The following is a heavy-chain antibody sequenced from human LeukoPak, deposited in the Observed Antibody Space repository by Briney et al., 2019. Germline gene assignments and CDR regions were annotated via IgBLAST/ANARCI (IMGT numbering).Heavy chain of an antibody. CDR1: GFTLSSYW. D-gene: IGHD3-10*01. J-gene: IGHJ4*02. CDR2: IKHDGSEK. CDR3: ARGGESYYGSGSHDY. Sequence: GGSLRLSCAASGFTLSSYWMSWVRQAPGKGLEWVANIKHDGSEKYYVDSMKGRFTISRDNAKKSLYLQMNSLRAEDTAVYYCARGGESYYGSGSHDYWGQGTLVTVSS. V-gene: IGHV3-7*01.